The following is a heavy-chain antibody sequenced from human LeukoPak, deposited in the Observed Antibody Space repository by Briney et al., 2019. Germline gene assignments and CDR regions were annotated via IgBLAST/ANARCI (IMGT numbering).Heavy chain of an antibody. Sequence: GGSLRLSCAASGFTFSSYSMNWVRQAPGKGLEWVSYISSSSSTTYYADSVKGRFTISRDNAKNSLYLQMNSLRAEDTAVYYCARVPIGVGANLYYYYYYMDVWGKGTTVTVSS. CDR3: ARVPIGVGANLYYYYYYMDV. J-gene: IGHJ6*03. D-gene: IGHD1-26*01. CDR1: GFTFSSYS. CDR2: ISSSSSTT. V-gene: IGHV3-48*04.